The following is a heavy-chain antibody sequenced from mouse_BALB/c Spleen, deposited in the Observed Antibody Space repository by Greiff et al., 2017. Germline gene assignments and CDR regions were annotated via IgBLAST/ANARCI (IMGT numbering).Heavy chain of an antibody. CDR1: GFTFSDYY. J-gene: IGHJ4*01. D-gene: IGHD2-2*01. CDR3: AREGYYYAMDY. V-gene: IGHV5-4*02. Sequence: VKLVESGGGLVKPGGSLKLSCAASGFTFSDYYMYWVRQTPEKRLEWVATISDGGSYTYYPDSVKGRFTISRDNAKNNLYLQMSSLKSEDTAMYYCAREGYYYAMDYWGQGTSVTVSS. CDR2: ISDGGSYT.